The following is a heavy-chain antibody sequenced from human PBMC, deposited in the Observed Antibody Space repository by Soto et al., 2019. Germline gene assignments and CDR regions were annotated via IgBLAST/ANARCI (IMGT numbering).Heavy chain of an antibody. CDR3: ARGRGSYYDSRPQNWFDP. D-gene: IGHD3-22*01. V-gene: IGHV4-34*01. Sequence: SETLSLTCAVYGGSFSGYYWSWVRQPPGKGLEWIGEINHSGSTNYNPSLKSRVTISVDTSKNQFSLKPSSVTAADTAVYYCARGRGSYYDSRPQNWFDPWGQGTLVTVSS. CDR2: INHSGST. J-gene: IGHJ5*02. CDR1: GGSFSGYY.